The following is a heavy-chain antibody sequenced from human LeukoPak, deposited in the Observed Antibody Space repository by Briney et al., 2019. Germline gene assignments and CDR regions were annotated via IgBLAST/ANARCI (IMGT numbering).Heavy chain of an antibody. V-gene: IGHV3-33*06. J-gene: IGHJ4*02. CDR3: AKRGYSYDFDY. CDR1: GFTLSSYG. CDR2: IWYDGSNK. Sequence: PGGSLRLSCAASGFTLSSYGMHWVRQAPGKRLEWVAVIWYDGSNKYYADSVKGRFTISRDNSKNTLYLQMNSLRAEDTAVYYCAKRGYSYDFDYWGQGTLVTVSS. D-gene: IGHD5-18*01.